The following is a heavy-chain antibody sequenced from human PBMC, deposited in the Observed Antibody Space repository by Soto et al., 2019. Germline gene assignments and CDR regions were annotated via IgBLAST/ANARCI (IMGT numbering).Heavy chain of an antibody. D-gene: IGHD6-19*01. V-gene: IGHV1-69*06. Sequence: SVKVSCKASGGTFSSYAISWVRQAPGQGLEWMGGIIPIFGTANYAQKFQGRVTITADKSTSTAYMELSSLRSEDTAVYYCARAVAGWPYFDHWGQGALVTVSS. CDR2: IIPIFGTA. CDR3: ARAVAGWPYFDH. J-gene: IGHJ4*02. CDR1: GGTFSSYA.